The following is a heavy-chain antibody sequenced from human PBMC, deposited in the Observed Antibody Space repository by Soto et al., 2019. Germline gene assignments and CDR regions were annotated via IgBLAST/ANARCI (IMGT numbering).Heavy chain of an antibody. CDR2: IYSGGST. V-gene: IGHV3-53*01. D-gene: IGHD6-13*01. Sequence: GGSLRLSCAASGFTVSSNYMSWVRQAPGKGLEWVSVIYSGGSTYYADSVKGRFTISRDNSKNTLYLQMNSLRAEDTAVYYCARTAGGTYASAEYFQHWGQGTLVTVSS. CDR3: ARTAGGTYASAEYFQH. J-gene: IGHJ1*01. CDR1: GFTVSSNY.